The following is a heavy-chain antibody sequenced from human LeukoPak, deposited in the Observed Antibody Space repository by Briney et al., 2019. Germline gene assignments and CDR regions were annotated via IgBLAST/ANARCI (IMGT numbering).Heavy chain of an antibody. J-gene: IGHJ4*02. CDR1: GFTFSSYA. V-gene: IGHV3-23*01. CDR3: AKDMPGIAVAGTLAALFDY. CDR2: ISGSGGST. Sequence: GSLRLSCAASGFTFSSYAMSWVRQAPGKGLEWVSAISGSGGSTYYADSVKGRFTISRDNSKNTLYLQMNSLRAEDTAVYYCAKDMPGIAVAGTLAALFDYWGQGTLVTVSS. D-gene: IGHD6-19*01.